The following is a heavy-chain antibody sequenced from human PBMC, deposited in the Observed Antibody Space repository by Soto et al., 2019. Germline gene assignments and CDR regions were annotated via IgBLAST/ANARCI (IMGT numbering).Heavy chain of an antibody. V-gene: IGHV3-48*01. D-gene: IGHD4-17*01. J-gene: IGHJ4*02. CDR3: ARDLNYGLFDY. Sequence: EVPLVESGGGLVQPGGSLRLSCAASGFTFSSYSMNWVRQAPGKGLEWVSYISSSSSTIYYAASVKGRFTISRDNAKNSPYLQMIGLRAEDTAVYYCARDLNYGLFDYWGQGTLVTVSS. CDR2: ISSSSSTI. CDR1: GFTFSSYS.